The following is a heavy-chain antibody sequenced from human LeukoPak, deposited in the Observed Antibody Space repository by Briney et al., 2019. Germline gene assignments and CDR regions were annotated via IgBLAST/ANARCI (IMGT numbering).Heavy chain of an antibody. CDR3: ARSTSMITFGGVIVTYFDY. D-gene: IGHD3-16*02. J-gene: IGHJ4*02. CDR2: FDPEDGET. V-gene: IGHV1-24*01. Sequence: GASVKVSCKVSGYTLTELSMHWVRQAPGKGLEWMGGFDPEDGETIYAQKFQGRVTITADESTSTAYMELSSLRSEDTAVYYCARSTSMITFGGVIVTYFDYWGQGTLVTVSS. CDR1: GYTLTELS.